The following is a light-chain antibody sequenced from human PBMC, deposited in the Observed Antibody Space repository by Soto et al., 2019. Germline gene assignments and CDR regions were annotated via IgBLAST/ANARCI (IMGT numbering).Light chain of an antibody. V-gene: IGLV2-11*01. CDR2: DVN. CDR3: QSYDKRLTAYV. CDR1: SSDVGGYNY. Sequence: QSALTQPRSVSGSPGQSVTISCTGTSSDVGGYNYVSWYQQHPGKAPKLMIYDVNKWPSGVPDRFSGSKSGNTASLTITGLQAEDEGHYYCQSYDKRLTAYVFGTGTKLTVL. J-gene: IGLJ1*01.